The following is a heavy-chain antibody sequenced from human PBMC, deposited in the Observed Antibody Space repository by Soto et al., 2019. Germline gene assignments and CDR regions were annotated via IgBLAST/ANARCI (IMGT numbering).Heavy chain of an antibody. CDR1: GFTVSSNY. V-gene: IGHV3-7*03. J-gene: IGHJ6*02. CDR2: IKQDGSEK. D-gene: IGHD7-27*01. Sequence: GESLKISCAASGFTVSSNYMSWVRQAPGKGLEWVANIKQDGSEKYYVDSVKGRFTISRDNAKNSLYLQMNSLRAEDTAVYYCARDLGGYYYGMDVWGQGTTVTVSS. CDR3: ARDLGGYYYGMDV.